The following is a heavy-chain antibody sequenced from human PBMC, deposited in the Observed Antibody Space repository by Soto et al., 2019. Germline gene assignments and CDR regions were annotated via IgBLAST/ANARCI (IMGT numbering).Heavy chain of an antibody. CDR1: GGSISSYY. D-gene: IGHD6-13*01. Sequence: PSETLSLTCTVSGGSISSYYWSWIRQPPGKGLEWIGYIYYSGSTNYNPSLKSRVTISVDTSKNQFSLKLSSVTAADTAVYYCARKVRWRRSTGGMDVWGQGTTVTVSS. J-gene: IGHJ6*02. CDR3: ARKVRWRRSTGGMDV. CDR2: IYYSGST. V-gene: IGHV4-59*01.